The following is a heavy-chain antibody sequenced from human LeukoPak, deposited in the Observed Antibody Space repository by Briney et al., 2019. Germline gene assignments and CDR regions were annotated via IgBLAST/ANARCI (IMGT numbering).Heavy chain of an antibody. J-gene: IGHJ5*02. Sequence: SGTLSLICSVSGGSISSYYCRRFRQPPGKGVVEFGYIYYSGSNNYNPSLKSRVTISVDTSKNQFSLKLSSVTAADTAVYYCAREIAAAGTDWFDPWGQGTLVTVSS. CDR1: GGSISSYY. CDR3: AREIAAAGTDWFDP. D-gene: IGHD6-13*01. V-gene: IGHV4-59*01. CDR2: IYYSGSN.